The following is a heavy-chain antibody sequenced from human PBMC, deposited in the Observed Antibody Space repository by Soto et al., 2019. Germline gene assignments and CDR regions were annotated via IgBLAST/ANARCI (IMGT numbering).Heavy chain of an antibody. J-gene: IGHJ4*02. CDR3: AADLPDWGAYAFDY. CDR2: IKSMPDGGTT. V-gene: IGHV3-15*07. D-gene: IGHD3-16*01. CDR1: GFSFTYAW. Sequence: EVQLVESGGGLVEPGGALRLSCAASGFSFTYAWLNWVRQAPGQGLEWVGRIKSMPDGGTTDYAAPVKGRFTISRDDLGNTVYLQRNSLKTEDTAVYYCAADLPDWGAYAFDYWGQGTLVTVSP.